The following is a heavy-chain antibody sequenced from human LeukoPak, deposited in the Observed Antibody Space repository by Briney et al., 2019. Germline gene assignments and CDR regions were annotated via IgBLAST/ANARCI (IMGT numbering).Heavy chain of an antibody. D-gene: IGHD6-6*01. CDR3: ARDWGVSARPGYMDV. CDR2: IHTSGST. J-gene: IGHJ6*03. Sequence: PSETLSLTCTFSGGSISSYYWSWIRQPAGKGLEWIGRIHTSGSTNYNPSLKSRVTISVDTSKNQFSLRLSPVTAADTAVYYCARDWGVSARPGYMDVWGKGTTVTVSS. V-gene: IGHV4-4*07. CDR1: GGSISSYY.